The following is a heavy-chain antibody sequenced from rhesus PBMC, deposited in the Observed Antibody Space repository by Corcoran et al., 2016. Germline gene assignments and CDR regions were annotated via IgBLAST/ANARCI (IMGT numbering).Heavy chain of an antibody. CDR3: ARSEDTATVSFDY. J-gene: IGHJ4*01. D-gene: IGHD5-12*01. CDR1: GYTFTDLS. V-gene: IGHV1-156*01. Sequence: EVQPVQSGAEVKKLGASVKVSCTVSGYTFTDLSITWVRQAPGKGLEWMGGVDPVYGERIHAEKFQGRVTMTEDTSTDTAYMELSSLRSEDTAVYYCARSEDTATVSFDYWGQGVLVTVSS. CDR2: VDPVYGER.